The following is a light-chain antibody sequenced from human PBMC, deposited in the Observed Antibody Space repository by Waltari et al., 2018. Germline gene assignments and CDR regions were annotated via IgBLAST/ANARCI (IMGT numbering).Light chain of an antibody. V-gene: IGLV1-44*01. Sequence: QSALTQPPSASGTPGQTVTIFCSGGNLNIGSNVVNWYQQVPGTAPKLLIYSNTYRPSGVPGRFSGSKSGTSASLAISGLQSDDEGDYYCATWDDRLTGVVFGGGTQVTVL. CDR1: NLNIGSNV. J-gene: IGLJ2*01. CDR3: ATWDDRLTGVV. CDR2: SNT.